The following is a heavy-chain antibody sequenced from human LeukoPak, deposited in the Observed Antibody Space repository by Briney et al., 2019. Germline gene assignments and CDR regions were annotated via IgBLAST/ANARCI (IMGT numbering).Heavy chain of an antibody. CDR2: ISAYNGKT. CDR1: GYTFSIYG. Sequence: ASVKVSCKSSGYTFSIYGFTWVRHAPGQGLEWMGWISAYNGKTLYAEKFQGRVTMTTDTATSTVYMELRSLRSDDTAVHYCARVSYLRPSDYMDVWGKGTTVTVSS. V-gene: IGHV1-18*01. D-gene: IGHD1-26*01. CDR3: ARVSYLRPSDYMDV. J-gene: IGHJ6*03.